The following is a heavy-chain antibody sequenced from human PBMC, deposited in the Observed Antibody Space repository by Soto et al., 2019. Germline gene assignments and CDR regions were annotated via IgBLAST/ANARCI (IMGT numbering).Heavy chain of an antibody. V-gene: IGHV4-39*01. J-gene: IGHJ5*02. CDR3: ARRERAAGTDWWFYP. D-gene: IGHD6-13*01. Sequence: QLQLQESGPGLVKPSETLSLTCTVSGGSISSSSFHWGWIRQPPGKGLEWFGSIYYSGSTYYSPSLQSRVTISVDTSKNQFSLKLSSVTAADTAVYYCARRERAAGTDWWFYPWGQGTLVTVSS. CDR1: GGSISSSSFH. CDR2: IYYSGST.